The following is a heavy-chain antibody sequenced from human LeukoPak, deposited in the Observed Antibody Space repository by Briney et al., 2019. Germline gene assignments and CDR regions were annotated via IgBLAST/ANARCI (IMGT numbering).Heavy chain of an antibody. CDR1: GFAFGDYA. V-gene: IGHV3-49*03. CDR3: TRSGLNWNPQMYYFDY. J-gene: IGHJ4*02. CDR2: IRSKAYGGTT. D-gene: IGHD1-20*01. Sequence: GGSLRLSCTASGFAFGDYAMSWFRQAPGKGLEWGGFIRSKAYGGTTEYAASVKGRFTISRDDSKSIAYLQMNSLKTEDTAVYYCTRSGLNWNPQMYYFDYWGQGTLVTVSS.